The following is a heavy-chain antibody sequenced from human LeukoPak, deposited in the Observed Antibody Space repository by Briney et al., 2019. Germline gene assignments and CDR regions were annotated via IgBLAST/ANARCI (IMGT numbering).Heavy chain of an antibody. CDR3: AREHYDFWSGLGNFDY. Sequence: PGGSLRLSCAASGFTFSSYSMNWVRQAPGKGLEWVSYISSSSSTIYYADSVKGRFTISRDNAKNSLYLQMNSLRAEDTAVYYCAREHYDFWSGLGNFDYWGQGTLVTVSS. CDR1: GFTFSSYS. CDR2: ISSSSSTI. V-gene: IGHV3-48*01. D-gene: IGHD3-3*01. J-gene: IGHJ4*02.